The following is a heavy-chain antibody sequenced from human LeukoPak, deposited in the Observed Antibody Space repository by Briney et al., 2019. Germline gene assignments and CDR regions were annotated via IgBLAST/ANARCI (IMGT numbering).Heavy chain of an antibody. CDR3: ARAPIVGATHIDY. Sequence: SQTLSLTCAISGDSVSRNSAAWNWIRQSPSRGLEWLGRPYYKSKWYNDYAVSVKSRITINPDTSKNQFSLQLKAVTPEDTAVYYCARAPIVGATHIDYWGQGTLVTVSS. V-gene: IGHV6-1*01. J-gene: IGHJ4*02. D-gene: IGHD1-26*01. CDR2: PYYKSKWYN. CDR1: GDSVSRNSAA.